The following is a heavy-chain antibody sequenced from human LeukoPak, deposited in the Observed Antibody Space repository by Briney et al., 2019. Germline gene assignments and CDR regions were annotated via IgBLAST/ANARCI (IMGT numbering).Heavy chain of an antibody. J-gene: IGHJ4*02. CDR3: ARTTVVTPNYFDY. CDR2: ISSSSYI. Sequence: GGSLRLSCAASGFTFSSYSMNWVRQAPGKGLEWVSSISSSSYIYYADSVKGRFTISRDNAKNSLYLQMNSLRAEDTAVYYCARTTVVTPNYFDYWGQGTLVTVSS. V-gene: IGHV3-21*01. D-gene: IGHD4-23*01. CDR1: GFTFSSYS.